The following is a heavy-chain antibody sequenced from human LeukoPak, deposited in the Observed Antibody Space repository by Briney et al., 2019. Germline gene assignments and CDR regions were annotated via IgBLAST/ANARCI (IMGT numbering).Heavy chain of an antibody. D-gene: IGHD3-16*02. V-gene: IGHV3-15*01. CDR3: TIRMITFGGVIVEDFDY. Sequence: GGSLRLSCAASGFTFSNAWMSWVRQAPGKGLEWVGRIKSKTDGGTTDYAAPVKGRFTISRDDSKNTLYLQMNSLKTEDTAVYYCTIRMITFGGVIVEDFDYWGQGTLGTVSS. J-gene: IGHJ4*02. CDR1: GFTFSNAW. CDR2: IKSKTDGGTT.